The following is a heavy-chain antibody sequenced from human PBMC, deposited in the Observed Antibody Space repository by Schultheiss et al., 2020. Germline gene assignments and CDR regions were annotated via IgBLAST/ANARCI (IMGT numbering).Heavy chain of an antibody. CDR3: ARHQHGDVDY. J-gene: IGHJ4*02. CDR2: IYYSGST. V-gene: IGHV4-59*08. D-gene: IGHD4-17*01. Sequence: SATLSLTCTVSAGSISSYYWSWIRQPPGKGLEWIGYIYYSGSTEYNPSLKSRVTISADTSKNQFSLKLSSVTAADTAVYYCARHQHGDVDYWGQGTLVTVSS. CDR1: AGSISSYY.